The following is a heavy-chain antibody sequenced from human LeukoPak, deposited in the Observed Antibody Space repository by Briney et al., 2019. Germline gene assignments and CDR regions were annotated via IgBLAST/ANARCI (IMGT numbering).Heavy chain of an antibody. J-gene: IGHJ6*02. CDR3: AKENAGLYNWNDVRPYGMDV. CDR1: GFTFSSYG. Sequence: GGSLRLSCAASGFTFSSYGMHWVRQAPGKGLEWVAVMSYDGSNKYYADSVKGRFTLSRDNSKNTLYLQMNSLRAEDTAVYYCAKENAGLYNWNDVRPYGMDVWGQGTTVTVSS. V-gene: IGHV3-30*18. D-gene: IGHD1-1*01. CDR2: MSYDGSNK.